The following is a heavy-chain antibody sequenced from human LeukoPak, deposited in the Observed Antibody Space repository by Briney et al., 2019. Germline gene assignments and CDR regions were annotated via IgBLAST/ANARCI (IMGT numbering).Heavy chain of an antibody. CDR1: GGSFSGYY. CDR3: ARGDSSDWYYPRTLGYYMDV. V-gene: IGHV4-34*01. Sequence: KPSETPSLTCAVYGGSFSGYYWSWIRQPPGKGLEWIGEINHSGSTNYNPSLKSRVTISVDTSKNQFSLKLSSVTAADTAVYYCARGDSSDWYYPRTLGYYMDVWGKGTTVTVSS. J-gene: IGHJ6*03. CDR2: INHSGST. D-gene: IGHD6-19*01.